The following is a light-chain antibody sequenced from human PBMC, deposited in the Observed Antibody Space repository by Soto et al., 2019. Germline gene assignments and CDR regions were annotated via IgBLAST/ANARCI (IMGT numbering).Light chain of an antibody. Sequence: EKVVTQSPATLSVSPGERATLSCRASESVSSNLAWYQQKPGQAPRLLFYGASTRATDIPARFSGTGSGTEFTLTISSLQSEDFAVYYCQQHSKWPRTFGQRTKVDIK. J-gene: IGKJ1*01. V-gene: IGKV3-15*01. CDR3: QQHSKWPRT. CDR2: GAS. CDR1: ESVSSN.